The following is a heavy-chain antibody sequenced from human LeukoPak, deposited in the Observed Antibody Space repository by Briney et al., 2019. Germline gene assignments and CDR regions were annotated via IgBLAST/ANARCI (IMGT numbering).Heavy chain of an antibody. V-gene: IGHV1-69*05. J-gene: IGHJ3*02. CDR1: GGTFSSYA. D-gene: IGHD3-9*01. CDR3: ARKAYDILTGYIGNGAFDI. Sequence: GSSVKVSCKASGGTFSSYAISWVRQAPGQGLEWMGGIIPIFGTANYAQKFQGRVTITTDESTSTAYMELSSLRSEDTAVYYCARKAYDILTGYIGNGAFDIWGQGTMVTVSS. CDR2: IIPIFGTA.